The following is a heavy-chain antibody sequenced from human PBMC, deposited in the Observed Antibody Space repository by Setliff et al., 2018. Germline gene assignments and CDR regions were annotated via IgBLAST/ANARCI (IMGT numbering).Heavy chain of an antibody. D-gene: IGHD5-12*01. V-gene: IGHV1-2*02. Sequence: GASVKVSCKASGYTFTSYYMHWVRQAPGQGLEWMGWMNPNTGGTTYAQAFQARITMTRDTSISTAYMELSRLTSYDSAVYYCARAVSGYDYHYFDKWGQGTLVTVSS. CDR3: ARAVSGYDYHYFDK. CDR1: GYTFTSYY. J-gene: IGHJ4*02. CDR2: MNPNTGGT.